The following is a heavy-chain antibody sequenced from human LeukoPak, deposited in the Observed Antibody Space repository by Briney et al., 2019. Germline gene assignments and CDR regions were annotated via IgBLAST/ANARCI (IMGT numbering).Heavy chain of an antibody. Sequence: SETLSLTCAVYGGSFSGYYWSWIRQPPGKGLEWIGEINHSGSTNYNPSLKSRVTISVDTSKNQFSLKLSSVTAADTAVYYCARRRMGWLQLTPFDYWGQGTLVTVSS. J-gene: IGHJ4*02. V-gene: IGHV4-34*01. CDR1: GGSFSGYY. CDR3: ARRRMGWLQLTPFDY. D-gene: IGHD5-24*01. CDR2: INHSGST.